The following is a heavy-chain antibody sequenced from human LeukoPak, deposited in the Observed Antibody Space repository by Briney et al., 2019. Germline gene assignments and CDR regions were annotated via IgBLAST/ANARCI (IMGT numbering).Heavy chain of an antibody. J-gene: IGHJ4*02. D-gene: IGHD6-13*01. CDR2: IYYSGST. CDR1: GGSISSYY. Sequence: PSETLSLTCTVSGGSISSYYWSWIRQPPGKGLEWIGYIYYSGSTNYNPSLKSRVTISVDTSKNQFSLKLSSVTAADTAVYYCARLGSSWYFDYWGLGTLVTVSS. CDR3: ARLGSSWYFDY. V-gene: IGHV4-59*01.